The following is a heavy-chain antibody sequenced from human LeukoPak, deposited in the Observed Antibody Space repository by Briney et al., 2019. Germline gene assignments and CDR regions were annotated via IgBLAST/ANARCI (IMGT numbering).Heavy chain of an antibody. CDR1: GFNFSSYW. D-gene: IGHD4-17*01. CDR2: IKSKTDGGTT. Sequence: KPGGSLRLSCAASGFNFSSYWMHWVRQAPGKRLEWVGRIKSKTDGGTTDYAAPVKGRFTISRDDSKNTLYLQMNSLKTEDTAVYYCTTDTTVTAGFDYWGQGTLVTVSS. V-gene: IGHV3-15*01. CDR3: TTDTTVTAGFDY. J-gene: IGHJ4*02.